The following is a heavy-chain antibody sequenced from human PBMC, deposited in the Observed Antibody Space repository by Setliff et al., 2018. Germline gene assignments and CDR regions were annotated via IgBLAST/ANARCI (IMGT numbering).Heavy chain of an antibody. CDR2: ISSSGSTI. CDR1: GFTFSDYY. V-gene: IGHV3-11*04. J-gene: IGHJ3*02. CDR3: ARDTPDTAMEPTAAFDI. Sequence: GGSLRLSCAASGFTFSDYYMSWIRQAPGKGLEWVSYISSSGSTIYYADSVKGRFTISRDNAKNSLYLQMNSLRAEDTAVYYCARDTPDTAMEPTAAFDIWGQGATVTVSS. D-gene: IGHD5-18*01.